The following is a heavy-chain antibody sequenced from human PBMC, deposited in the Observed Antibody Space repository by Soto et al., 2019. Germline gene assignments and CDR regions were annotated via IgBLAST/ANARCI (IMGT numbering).Heavy chain of an antibody. CDR3: ARDFLVVVAATHGGPTFDP. D-gene: IGHD2-15*01. Sequence: SETLSLTCTVSGGPISSISYYWGWIRQPPGKGQEWIGSIYYSGSTYYNPSHKSRLTISGDTSKTHFSLKLSSVTAADTAVYYCARDFLVVVAATHGGPTFDPWGQGTLVTVSS. V-gene: IGHV4-39*02. CDR2: IYYSGST. J-gene: IGHJ5*02. CDR1: GGPISSISYY.